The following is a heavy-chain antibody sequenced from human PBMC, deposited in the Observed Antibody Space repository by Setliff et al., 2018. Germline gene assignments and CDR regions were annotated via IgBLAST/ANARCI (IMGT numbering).Heavy chain of an antibody. J-gene: IGHJ4*02. D-gene: IGHD6-13*01. CDR2: INTGGGSA. V-gene: IGHV1-46*01. CDR3: VRGGLAAAGKKGVFEH. Sequence: ASVKVSCKASGYIFTSYYMYWVRQAPGQGLEWMGTINTGGGSASIVDQFQGRVTMTRDTSTSTVYLELNSLRSDDTAVYYCVRGGLAAAGKKGVFEHWGQGTLVTVSS. CDR1: GYIFTSYY.